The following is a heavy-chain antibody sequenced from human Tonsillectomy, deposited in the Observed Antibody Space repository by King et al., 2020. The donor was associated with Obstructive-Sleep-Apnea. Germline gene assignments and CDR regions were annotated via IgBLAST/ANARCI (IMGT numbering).Heavy chain of an antibody. D-gene: IGHD6-13*01. Sequence: QLVQSGGGVVQPGGSLRLSCAASGFTFSSYGMHWVRQAPGKGLEWGAFIRYDGSNKYYADSVKGRFTISRDNSKNTLYLQMNSLRAEDTAVYYCAKDHLAAAVDYWGQGTLVTVSS. J-gene: IGHJ4*02. CDR3: AKDHLAAAVDY. CDR2: IRYDGSNK. CDR1: GFTFSSYG. V-gene: IGHV3-30*02.